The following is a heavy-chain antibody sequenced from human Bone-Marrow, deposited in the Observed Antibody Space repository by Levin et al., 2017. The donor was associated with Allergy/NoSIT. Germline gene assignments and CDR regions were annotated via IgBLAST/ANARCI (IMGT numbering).Heavy chain of an antibody. Sequence: GASVKVSCRASGYMFNTYGISWVRQAPGQGLEWMGWISTYNRNTNYAKKFDGRVRMTADASTTTAYMEVRSLRPDDTAVYYCARDLSLYQQYPDHTFEYWGQGTLVTVSA. CDR3: ARDLSLYQQYPDHTFEY. V-gene: IGHV1-18*01. D-gene: IGHD4-11*01. CDR1: GYMFNTYG. CDR2: ISTYNRNT. J-gene: IGHJ4*02.